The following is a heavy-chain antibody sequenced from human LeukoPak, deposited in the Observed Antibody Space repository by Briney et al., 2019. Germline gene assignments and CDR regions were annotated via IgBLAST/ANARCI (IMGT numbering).Heavy chain of an antibody. CDR1: GFTFRDYW. D-gene: IGHD3-10*01. J-gene: IGHJ4*02. V-gene: IGHV3-30*03. Sequence: GGSLRLSCAASGFTFRDYWMHWVRQAPGKGLEWVAVTSSDLNVKLYADSVKGRFTISRDNSRSTLYLQMNSLRPEDTAIYYCAREGYYGSGSPPSLYFDYWGQGTLVTVSS. CDR2: TSSDLNVK. CDR3: AREGYYGSGSPPSLYFDY.